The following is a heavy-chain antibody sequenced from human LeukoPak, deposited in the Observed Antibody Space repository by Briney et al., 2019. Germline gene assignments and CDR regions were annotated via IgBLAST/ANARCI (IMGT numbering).Heavy chain of an antibody. CDR1: GGSFSGYY. V-gene: IGHV4-34*01. J-gene: IGHJ4*02. D-gene: IGHD3-3*01. Sequence: SETLSLTCAVYGGSFSGYYWSWLRQPPGKGLEWVGEINHSGSTNYNPSLKKRGNISGDTSKTHFSLKLSSVTAADTAVYYCARGRYYDFWSGYYSGYYFDYWGQGTLVTVSS. CDR3: ARGRYYDFWSGYYSGYYFDY. CDR2: INHSGST.